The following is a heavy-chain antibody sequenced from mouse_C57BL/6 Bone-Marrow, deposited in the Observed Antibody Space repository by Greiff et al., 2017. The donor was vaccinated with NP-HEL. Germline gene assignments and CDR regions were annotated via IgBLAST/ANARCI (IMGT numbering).Heavy chain of an antibody. Sequence: EVQLQESGAELVRPGASVKLSCTASGFNIKDDYMHWVKQRPEQGLEWIGWIDPENGDTEYASKFQGKATITADTSSNTAYLQLSSLTSEDTAVYYFTSTGGFAYWGQGTLVTVSA. CDR2: IDPENGDT. J-gene: IGHJ3*01. V-gene: IGHV14-4*01. CDR3: TSTGGFAY. D-gene: IGHD4-1*01. CDR1: GFNIKDDY.